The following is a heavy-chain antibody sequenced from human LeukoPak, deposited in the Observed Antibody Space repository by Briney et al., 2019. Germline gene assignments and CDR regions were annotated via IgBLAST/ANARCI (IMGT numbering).Heavy chain of an antibody. V-gene: IGHV4-39*01. D-gene: IGHD3-10*01. CDR3: ARSGNSGFDY. CDR2: IYYSGTT. CDR1: GGSISSYY. J-gene: IGHJ4*02. Sequence: ASETLSLTCTVSGGSISSYYWGWIRQSPGKGLEWIGSIYYSGTTYYNPSLKSRVTVSVDTSKNQFFLKLRSVTAADTTVYYCARSGNSGFDYWGQGTLVTVSS.